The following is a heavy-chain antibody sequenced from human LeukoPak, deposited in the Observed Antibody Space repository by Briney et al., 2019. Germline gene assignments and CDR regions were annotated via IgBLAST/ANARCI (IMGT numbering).Heavy chain of an antibody. Sequence: PGGSLRLSCAASGFTFSSSGMSWVRQAPGKGLEWVSATSSRGGSTFYADSVKGRFTISRDNSKNTLYLQMNSLRAEDTAVYYCAKDSYYYGSGSYHDPWGQGTLVTVSS. D-gene: IGHD3-10*01. CDR2: TSSRGGST. V-gene: IGHV3-23*01. CDR1: GFTFSSSG. CDR3: AKDSYYYGSGSYHDP. J-gene: IGHJ5*02.